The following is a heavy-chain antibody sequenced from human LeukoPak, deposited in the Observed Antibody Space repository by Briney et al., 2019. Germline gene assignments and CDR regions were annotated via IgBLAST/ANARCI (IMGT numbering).Heavy chain of an antibody. CDR1: GYTFTSYD. Sequence: ASVKVSCKASGYTFTSYDINWVRRATGQGLEWMGWMNPNSGNTGYAQKFQGRVTMTRNTSISTAYMELSSLRSEDTAVYYCARGRIVFGSGSLGYWGQGTLVTVSS. D-gene: IGHD3-10*01. V-gene: IGHV1-8*01. CDR2: MNPNSGNT. CDR3: ARGRIVFGSGSLGY. J-gene: IGHJ4*02.